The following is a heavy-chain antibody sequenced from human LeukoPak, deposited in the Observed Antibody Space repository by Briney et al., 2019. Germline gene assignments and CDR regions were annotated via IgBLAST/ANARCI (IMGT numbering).Heavy chain of an antibody. Sequence: GGSLRLSCAASGFTFSRCWMSWVRQAPGKGLEWVANIHQDGSDKYYVDSVKGRFTISRDNAKNSLYQQMNSLRAEDTAVYYCARRALTMARGARPYYFDYWGQGTLVTVSS. CDR1: GFTFSRCW. D-gene: IGHD3-10*01. J-gene: IGHJ4*02. CDR2: IHQDGSDK. CDR3: ARRALTMARGARPYYFDY. V-gene: IGHV3-7*01.